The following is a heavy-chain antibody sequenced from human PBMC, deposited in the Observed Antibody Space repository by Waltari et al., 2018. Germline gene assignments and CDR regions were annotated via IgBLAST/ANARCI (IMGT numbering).Heavy chain of an antibody. D-gene: IGHD6-25*01. CDR1: GFTFSSYA. Sequence: QVQLVESGGGVVQPGRSLRLSCAASGFTFSSYAMHWVRQAPGKGLEWVAVISYDGSNKYYADSVKGRFTISRDNSKNTLYLQMNSLRAEDTAVYYCARRVSTGWQYNYFDYWGQGTPVTVSS. CDR3: ARRVSTGWQYNYFDY. J-gene: IGHJ4*02. CDR2: ISYDGSNK. V-gene: IGHV3-30-3*01.